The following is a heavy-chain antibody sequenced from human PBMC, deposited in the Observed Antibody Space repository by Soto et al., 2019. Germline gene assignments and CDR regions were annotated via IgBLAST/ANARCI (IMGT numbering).Heavy chain of an antibody. V-gene: IGHV4-59*08. CDR3: ASRSSGYYYGMDV. D-gene: IGHD3-22*01. J-gene: IGHJ6*02. CDR2: IDYSGST. Sequence: QVQLQESGPGLVKPSETLSLTCTVSGGSISSYYWTWIRQPPGKGLEWIGYIDYSGSTNYNPSLRSRVTIPVDTSRNQFSLKLSSVTAADTALYYCASRSSGYYYGMDVWGQGTTVTVSS. CDR1: GGSISSYY.